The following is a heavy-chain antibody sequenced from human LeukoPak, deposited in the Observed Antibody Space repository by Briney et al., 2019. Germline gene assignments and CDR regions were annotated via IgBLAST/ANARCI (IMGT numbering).Heavy chain of an antibody. Sequence: GGSLRLSCAASGFTFSAYGMSWVRQAPGKGLEWVAHISDTVRDTWYANSVKGRFIISRDNSRDTVYLQMSTLRPEDTALYFCAKDNYGGIFASWGQGTLVTVSS. CDR2: ISDTVRDT. D-gene: IGHD4-17*01. V-gene: IGHV3-23*01. CDR3: AKDNYGGIFAS. J-gene: IGHJ4*02. CDR1: GFTFSAYG.